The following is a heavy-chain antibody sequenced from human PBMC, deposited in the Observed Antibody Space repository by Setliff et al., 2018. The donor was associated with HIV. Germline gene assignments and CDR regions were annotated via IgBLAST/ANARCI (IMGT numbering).Heavy chain of an antibody. CDR2: AIPMLGIA. Sequence: SVKVSCKSSGGTFSSYVINWVRQAPGQGLEWMGGAIPMLGIANRVHKFQGRVTITADKSTSTAYMELNSLRSEDTAVYYCARSSYYDVNSPFDYWGQGTRVTVSS. CDR3: ARSSYYDVNSPFDY. D-gene: IGHD3-16*01. V-gene: IGHV1-69*10. CDR1: GGTFSSYV. J-gene: IGHJ4*02.